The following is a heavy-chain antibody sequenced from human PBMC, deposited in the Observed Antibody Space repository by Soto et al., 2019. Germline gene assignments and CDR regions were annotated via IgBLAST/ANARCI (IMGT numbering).Heavy chain of an antibody. CDR2: IIPIFGTA. CDR1: GYSFTSYA. D-gene: IGHD5-18*01. CDR3: ARNYLRGYSYGYNFDY. V-gene: IGHV1-69*13. Sequence: SVKVSCKASGYSFTSYAISWVRQAPGQGLEWMGGIIPIFGTANYAQKFQGRVTITADESTSTAYMELSSLRSEDTAVYYCARNYLRGYSYGYNFDYWGQGTLVTVSS. J-gene: IGHJ4*02.